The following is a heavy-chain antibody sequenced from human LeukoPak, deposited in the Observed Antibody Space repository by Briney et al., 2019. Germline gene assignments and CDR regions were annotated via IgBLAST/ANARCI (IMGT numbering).Heavy chain of an antibody. D-gene: IGHD6-13*01. CDR3: AKELLGYSSSWYGDYFDY. CDR1: GFTFSNYD. J-gene: IGHJ4*02. CDR2: INCSGGST. V-gene: IGHV3-23*01. Sequence: WGSLSLSCAASGFTFSNYDLNWVRQAPGKGLEWVLTINCSGGSTYYADYVKGPFTISRDNSKNTLYLQMNSLRAEDTAVYYCAKELLGYSSSWYGDYFDYWGQGTLVTVSS.